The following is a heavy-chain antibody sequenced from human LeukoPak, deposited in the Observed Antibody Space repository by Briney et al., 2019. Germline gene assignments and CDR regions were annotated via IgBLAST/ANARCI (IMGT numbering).Heavy chain of an antibody. J-gene: IGHJ3*02. CDR3: VRDRDEGAFDI. CDR1: GFTFSSYW. D-gene: IGHD5-24*01. CDR2: VNSDGSST. Sequence: GGSLRLSCAASGFTFSSYWMHWVRQAPGKGLVWVSRVNSDGSSTTYADSVKGRFTISRDNAKNTLYLQMNSLRVEDSAVYYCVRDRDEGAFDIWGQETMVTVSS. V-gene: IGHV3-74*01.